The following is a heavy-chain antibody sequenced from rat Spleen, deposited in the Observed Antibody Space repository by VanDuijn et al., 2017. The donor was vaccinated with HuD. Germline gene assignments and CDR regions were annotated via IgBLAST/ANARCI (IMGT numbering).Heavy chain of an antibody. J-gene: IGHJ2*01. V-gene: IGHV5-20*01. CDR3: TTYYGYTDYVDY. CDR1: GFTFSAYY. D-gene: IGHD1-9*01. Sequence: EVHLVGSDGGLVQPGGSLNLSCAASGFTFSAYYMAWVRQAPTKGLEWVASVGYDGSRTYYRDSVKGRFTISRDNAKSTLYLQVDNLRSADTATYYCTTYYGYTDYVDYWGKVVMVTVSS. CDR2: VGYDGSRT.